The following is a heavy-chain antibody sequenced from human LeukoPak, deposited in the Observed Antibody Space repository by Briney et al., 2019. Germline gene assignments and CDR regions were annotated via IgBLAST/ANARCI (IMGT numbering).Heavy chain of an antibody. J-gene: IGHJ4*02. Sequence: GGSLRLSCAASGFTFSSYSMNWVRQAPGKGLEWVSYISSSSSTIYYADSVKGRFTISRDNAKNSLYLQMNSLRAEDTAVYYCAREGGSIMITLGEFDYWGQGTLVTVSS. D-gene: IGHD3-16*01. CDR1: GFTFSSYS. CDR3: AREGGSIMITLGEFDY. V-gene: IGHV3-48*01. CDR2: ISSSSSTI.